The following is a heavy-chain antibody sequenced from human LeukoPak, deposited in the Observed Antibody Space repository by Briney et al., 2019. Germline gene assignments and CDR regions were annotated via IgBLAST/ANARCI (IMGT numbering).Heavy chain of an antibody. D-gene: IGHD5-18*01. CDR1: GYTFSGYY. V-gene: IGHV1-2*02. CDR2: INPNSGGA. J-gene: IGHJ4*02. Sequence: VASVKVSCKASGYTFSGYYMHWVRQAPGQGLEWMGWINPNSGGADYAQKFQGRVTMTRDTSISTAYMELSRLRPDDTAVYYCARDLRGYSYGSGYWGQGTLVTVSS. CDR3: ARDLRGYSYGSGY.